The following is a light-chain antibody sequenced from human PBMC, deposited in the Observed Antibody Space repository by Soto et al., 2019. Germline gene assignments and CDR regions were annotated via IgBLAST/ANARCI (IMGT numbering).Light chain of an antibody. Sequence: DIVMTQSPDCLAVSLGERATINCRSSQTVLDSSNNKDYLSWYQQKAGQPPKLLIYWASTRDFGVPDRFSGSGSGTDFTLTISSLQSDDFAVYYCQQYKNWPPTFGQGTKVDIK. J-gene: IGKJ1*01. V-gene: IGKV4-1*01. CDR3: QQYKNWPPT. CDR2: WAS. CDR1: QTVLDSSNNKDY.